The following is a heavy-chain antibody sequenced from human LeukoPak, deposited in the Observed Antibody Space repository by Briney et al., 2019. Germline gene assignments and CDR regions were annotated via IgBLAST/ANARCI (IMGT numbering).Heavy chain of an antibody. D-gene: IGHD4-17*01. J-gene: IGHJ5*02. CDR2: ISAYNGST. CDR1: GYTFTSYG. Sequence: ASVKVSCKASGYTFTSYGISWVRQAPGQGLEWMGWISAYNGSTNYAQKLQGRVTMTTDTSTSTAYMELRSLRSDDTAVYYCARDKGNDYGDYNWFDPWGQGTLVTVSS. V-gene: IGHV1-18*01. CDR3: ARDKGNDYGDYNWFDP.